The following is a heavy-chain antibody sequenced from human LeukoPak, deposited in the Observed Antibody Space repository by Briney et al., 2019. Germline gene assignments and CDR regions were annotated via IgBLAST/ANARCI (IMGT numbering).Heavy chain of an antibody. CDR3: ARESGLWFGEFSYMDV. CDR1: GYSISSGYY. V-gene: IGHV4-38-2*02. D-gene: IGHD3-10*01. J-gene: IGHJ6*03. Sequence: SETLSLTCTVSGYSISSGYYWGWIRQPPGKGLEWIGSIYHSGGTYYNPSLKSRVTISVDTSKNQFSLKLSSVTAADTAVYYCARESGLWFGEFSYMDVWGKGTTVTVSS. CDR2: IYHSGGT.